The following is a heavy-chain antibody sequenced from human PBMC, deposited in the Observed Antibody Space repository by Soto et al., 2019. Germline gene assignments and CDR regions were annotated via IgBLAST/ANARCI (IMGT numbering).Heavy chain of an antibody. CDR3: ARASVVVTAIYYFDY. CDR1: GGTFSSYA. V-gene: IGHV1-69*13. Sequence: RASVKVSCKASGGTFSSYAISWVRQAPGQGLEWMGGIIPIFGTANYAQKFQGRVTITADESTSTAYMELSSLRSEDTAVYYCARASVVVTAIYYFDYWGQGTLVTVSS. CDR2: IIPIFGTA. D-gene: IGHD2-21*02. J-gene: IGHJ4*02.